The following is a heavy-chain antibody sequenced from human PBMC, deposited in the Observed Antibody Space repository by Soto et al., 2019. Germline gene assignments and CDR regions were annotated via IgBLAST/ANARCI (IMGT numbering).Heavy chain of an antibody. CDR2: IYYSGST. J-gene: IGHJ5*02. Sequence: SETLSLTCTVSGGYISSYYWSWIRQPPGKGLEWIGYIYYSGSTNYNPSLKSRVTISVDTSKNQFSLKLSSVTAADTAVYYCARSAATFAVVVPAANRNWFDPWGQGTLVTVSS. V-gene: IGHV4-59*01. CDR1: GGYISSYY. D-gene: IGHD2-2*01. CDR3: ARSAATFAVVVPAANRNWFDP.